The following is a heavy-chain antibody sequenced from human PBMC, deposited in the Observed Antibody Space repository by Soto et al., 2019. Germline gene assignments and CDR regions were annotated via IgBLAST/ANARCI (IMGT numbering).Heavy chain of an antibody. CDR3: ASSAVALDAYNWFDP. CDR1: GYTFTSYY. CDR2: INPSGGST. J-gene: IGHJ5*02. Sequence: ASVKVSCKASGYTFTSYYMHRVRQAPGQGLEWMGIINPSGGSTSYAQKFQGRVTMTRDTSTSTVYMELSSLRSEDTAVYYCASSAVALDAYNWFDPWGQGTLVTVS. D-gene: IGHD6-19*01. V-gene: IGHV1-46*01.